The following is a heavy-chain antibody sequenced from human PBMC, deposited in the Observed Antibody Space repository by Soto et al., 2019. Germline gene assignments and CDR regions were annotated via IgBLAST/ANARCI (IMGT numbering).Heavy chain of an antibody. CDR3: AKVNPRGYAGLDYYYGMDV. Sequence: GGSLRLSCAASGFTFSSYGMHWVRQAPGKGLEWVAVISYDGSNKYYADSVKGRFTISRDNSKNTLYLQMNSLRAEDTAVYYCAKVNPRGYAGLDYYYGMDVWGQGTTVTVSS. D-gene: IGHD5-12*01. CDR1: GFTFSSYG. V-gene: IGHV3-30*18. J-gene: IGHJ6*02. CDR2: ISYDGSNK.